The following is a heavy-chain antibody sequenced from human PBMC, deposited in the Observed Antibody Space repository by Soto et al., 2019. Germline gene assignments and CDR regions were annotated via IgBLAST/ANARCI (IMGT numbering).Heavy chain of an antibody. Sequence: QLQLQESGSGLVKASQTLSLTCAVSGGSISSGGYSWSWIRQPPGKGLEWIGYIYHGSTYYNPSLKSRVTISIDRSKNQFSLKLSSVTAADTAVYYSAISGSRGIGAFDIWGQGTMVTVSS. V-gene: IGHV4-30-2*01. CDR3: AISGSRGIGAFDI. CDR1: GGSISSGGYS. CDR2: IYHGST. J-gene: IGHJ3*02. D-gene: IGHD3-22*01.